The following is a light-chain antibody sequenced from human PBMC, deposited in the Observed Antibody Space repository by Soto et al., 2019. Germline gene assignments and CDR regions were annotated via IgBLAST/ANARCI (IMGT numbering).Light chain of an antibody. Sequence: DIVMTQSPLSLPVTPGEPASISCRSSQSLLYENGYTYFDWYVQKPGQPPQLLIYLGSNLPSGVPDRFSGSLSGTDFTLKISRVETEDVGVYYCMQALKPPYTFGHGTKLEIK. J-gene: IGKJ2*01. CDR1: QSLLYENGYTY. V-gene: IGKV2-28*01. CDR2: LGS. CDR3: MQALKPPYT.